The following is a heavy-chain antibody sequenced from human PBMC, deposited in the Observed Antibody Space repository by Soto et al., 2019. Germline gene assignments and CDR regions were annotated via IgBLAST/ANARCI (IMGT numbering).Heavy chain of an antibody. V-gene: IGHV5-51*01. CDR3: AVWGGEGRGHFEP. J-gene: IGHJ5*01. D-gene: IGHD3-16*01. CDR1: GYSFSTYL. Sequence: PGESLKISCKASGYSFSTYLIGWVRQVPGKGLEWMATIYPGDSSTLYSPPFQGQVTISADKSTNTVSLQWSSLRASDIGIYYCAVWGGEGRGHFEPWGQGTLVTVSS. CDR2: IYPGDSST.